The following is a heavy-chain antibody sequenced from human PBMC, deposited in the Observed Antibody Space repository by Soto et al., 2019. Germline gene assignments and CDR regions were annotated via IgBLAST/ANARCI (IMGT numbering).Heavy chain of an antibody. J-gene: IGHJ5*02. Sequence: PGGSLRLSCEASGATFANYWMHWVRQAPGKGLVWVSRINNDGNDITYADSVKGRFTASRDNAKNMVFLQMNSLRDEDTAVYYCAREGGWLNWFDPWGQGTLVTVSS. V-gene: IGHV3-74*01. CDR1: GATFANYW. D-gene: IGHD6-19*01. CDR2: INNDGNDI. CDR3: AREGGWLNWFDP.